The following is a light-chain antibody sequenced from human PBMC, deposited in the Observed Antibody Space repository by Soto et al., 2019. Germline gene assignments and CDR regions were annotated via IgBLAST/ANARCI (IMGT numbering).Light chain of an antibody. Sequence: NFMLTQPHSVSESPGKTVTISCTRSSGSIASNYVQWYQQRPGSAPTTVIYEDNQRPSGVPDRFSGSIDSSSNSASLTISGLKAEDEADYYCQSYDSRAGNVVFGGGTKLTVL. V-gene: IGLV6-57*04. CDR1: SGSIASNY. CDR3: QSYDSRAGNVV. CDR2: EDN. J-gene: IGLJ2*01.